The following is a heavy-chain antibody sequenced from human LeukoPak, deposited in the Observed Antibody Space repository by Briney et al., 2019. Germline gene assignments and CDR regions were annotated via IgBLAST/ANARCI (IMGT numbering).Heavy chain of an antibody. CDR1: GFTVSSNY. D-gene: IGHD3-9*01. CDR3: ARSILTGYYYFDY. CDR2: IYGGGST. V-gene: IGHV3-53*01. Sequence: GGSLRLSCAASGFTVSSNYMSWVRQAPGKGLEWVSVIYGGGSTYYADSVKGRFTISRDNSKNTLYLQMNSLRAEDTAVYYCARSILTGYYYFDYWGQGTLVTVSS. J-gene: IGHJ4*02.